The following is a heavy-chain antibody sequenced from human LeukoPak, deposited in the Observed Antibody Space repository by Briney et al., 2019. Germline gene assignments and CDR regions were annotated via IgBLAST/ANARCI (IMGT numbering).Heavy chain of an antibody. CDR3: AKDQGAVAASYYYYGMDV. J-gene: IGHJ6*02. CDR2: ISGSGGST. CDR1: GFTFSSYA. V-gene: IGHV3-23*01. Sequence: GGSLRLSCAASGFTFSSYAMSWVRQAPGKGLEWVSAISGSGGSTYYADSVKGRFTISRDNSKNTLYLQMNSLRAEDTAVYYCAKDQGAVAASYYYYGMDVWGQGTTVTVSS. D-gene: IGHD6-19*01.